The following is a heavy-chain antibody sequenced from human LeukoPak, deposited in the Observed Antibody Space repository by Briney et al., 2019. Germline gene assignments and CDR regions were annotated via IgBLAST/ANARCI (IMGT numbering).Heavy chain of an antibody. Sequence: GGSLRLSCAASGFTFSSYSMNWVRQAPGKGLEWVSYISGSRSTIYYADSVKGRFTISRDNAKNSLYLQMNSLRAEDTAVYYCARALLQWPANWFDPWGQGTLVTVSS. J-gene: IGHJ5*02. CDR3: ARALLQWPANWFDP. D-gene: IGHD3-3*01. V-gene: IGHV3-48*01. CDR1: GFTFSSYS. CDR2: ISGSRSTI.